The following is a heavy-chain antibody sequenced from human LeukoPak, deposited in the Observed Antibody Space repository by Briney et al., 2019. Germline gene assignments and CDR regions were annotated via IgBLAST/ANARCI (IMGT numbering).Heavy chain of an antibody. V-gene: IGHV3-21*01. Sequence: GGSLRLSCAASGFTFSSYSMNWVRQAPGKGLEWVSSISSSSGYIFYADSLKGRFTISRDNAKNSLYLQMNSLRVEDTAAYYCATLDYYDKSPRILDYWGQGTLVTVSS. CDR2: ISSSSGYI. J-gene: IGHJ4*02. CDR1: GFTFSSYS. CDR3: ATLDYYDKSPRILDY. D-gene: IGHD3-22*01.